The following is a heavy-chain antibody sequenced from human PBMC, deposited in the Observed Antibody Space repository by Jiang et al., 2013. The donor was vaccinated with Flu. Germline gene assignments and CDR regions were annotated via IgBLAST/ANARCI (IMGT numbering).Heavy chain of an antibody. V-gene: IGHV3-74*01. CDR2: ITGDGIGA. CDR1: GFSFSSYW. Sequence: VQLVESGGGLVQPGGSLRLSCAASGFSFSSYWMHWIRQAPGKGLVWVSRITGDGIGATYADSMKGRFTISRDNGKNTLYLQVNSLRGEDTAVYYCARTLRYYDPIDVWGQGTMVTVSS. J-gene: IGHJ3*01. CDR3: ARTLRYYDPIDV. D-gene: IGHD3-9*01.